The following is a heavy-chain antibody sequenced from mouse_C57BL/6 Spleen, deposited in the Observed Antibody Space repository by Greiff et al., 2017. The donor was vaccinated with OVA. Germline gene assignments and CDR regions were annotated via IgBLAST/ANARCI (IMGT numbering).Heavy chain of an antibody. J-gene: IGHJ2*01. CDR1: GFTFSDYY. D-gene: IGHD2-14*01. CDR2: INYDGSST. V-gene: IGHV5-16*01. CDR3: AREGICTNFDY. Sequence: DVKLVESEGGLVQPGSSMKLSCTASGFTFSDYYMAWVRQVPDKGLEWVANINYDGSSTYYLDSLKSRFIISRDNAKNILYLQMSSLKSEDTATXYCAREGICTNFDYWGQGTTLTVSS.